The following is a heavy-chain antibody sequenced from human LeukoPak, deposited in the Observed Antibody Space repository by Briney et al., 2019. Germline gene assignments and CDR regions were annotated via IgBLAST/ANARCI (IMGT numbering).Heavy chain of an antibody. Sequence: GGSLRLSCAASGFSFSSYWMSWVRQAPGKGLEWVANIKQDGSEKYYVDSVKGRFTISRDNAKNSLYLQMNSLRAEDTVVYYCARGVQRLTYYFDYWGQGTLVTVSS. D-gene: IGHD6-25*01. CDR3: ARGVQRLTYYFDY. J-gene: IGHJ4*02. CDR1: GFSFSSYW. CDR2: IKQDGSEK. V-gene: IGHV3-7*01.